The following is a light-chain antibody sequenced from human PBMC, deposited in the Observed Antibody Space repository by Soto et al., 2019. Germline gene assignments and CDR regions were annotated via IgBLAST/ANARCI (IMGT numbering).Light chain of an antibody. V-gene: IGKV3-20*01. CDR3: QQYGSAGT. CDR2: GAS. J-gene: IGKJ1*01. CDR1: QGVSSY. Sequence: EIVFTQSPGTLSLSPGERATLSCRASQGVSSYLAWYQQKPGQAPRLLIYGASNRATGIPDRFSGSGSGTDFTLTISRLEPEDFAVYYCQQYGSAGTCGQGTKG.